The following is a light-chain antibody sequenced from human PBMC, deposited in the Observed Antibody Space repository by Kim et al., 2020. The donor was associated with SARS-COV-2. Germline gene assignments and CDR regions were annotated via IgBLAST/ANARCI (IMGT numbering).Light chain of an antibody. CDR1: QSVGKY. J-gene: IGKJ4*01. CDR2: DTS. CDR3: QQRNDWPLT. V-gene: IGKV3-11*01. Sequence: EVVFTQSPATLSLSPGERATLSCRASQSVGKYLAWYQQKPGQAPRLLIYDTSNRATGIPARFTGSGFGTDFSLTISSLEPEDFAVYYFQQRNDWPLTFGGGTKVDIK.